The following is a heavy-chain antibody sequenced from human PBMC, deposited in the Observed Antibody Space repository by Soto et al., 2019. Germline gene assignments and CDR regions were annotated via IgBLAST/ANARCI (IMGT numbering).Heavy chain of an antibody. D-gene: IGHD2-2*01. CDR2: IYYGGNT. CDR3: ARARYCISTSCYHYYYYGMDV. J-gene: IGHJ6*02. CDR1: GGSISSSSYS. V-gene: IGHV4-39*07. Sequence: PSETLSLTCIVSGGSISSSSYSWAWIRQPPGKGLEWIGTIYYGGNTYYNPSLKSRVTISVDTSKNQFSLELSSVTAADTAVYYCARARYCISTSCYHYYYYGMDVWGQGTTVTVSS.